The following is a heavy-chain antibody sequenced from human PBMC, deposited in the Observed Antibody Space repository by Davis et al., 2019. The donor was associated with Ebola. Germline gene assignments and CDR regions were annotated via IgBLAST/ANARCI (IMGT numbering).Heavy chain of an antibody. V-gene: IGHV3-30*04. D-gene: IGHD1-7*01. J-gene: IGHJ4*02. Sequence: GESLKISCAASGFTFRNYAMHWVRQAPGKGLEWVAVVSHSEREKFYADSVKGRFTISRDSAKNSLHLQMNSLRAEDTAIYYCARARDSGNSPIDYWGQGTLVTVSS. CDR1: GFTFRNYA. CDR2: VSHSEREK. CDR3: ARARDSGNSPIDY.